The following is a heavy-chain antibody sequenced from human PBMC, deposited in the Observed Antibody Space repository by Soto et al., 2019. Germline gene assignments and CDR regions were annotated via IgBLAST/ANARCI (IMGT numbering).Heavy chain of an antibody. Sequence: GESLKISCKGSGYTFTDYWIGWVRHMPGKGLEWMGIIYPGDSNIRYSTSFQGQVTISVDKSISTAYLQWSSLMASDTAMYYCARRGGGYGGYSHNSGLDVWGQGTTVTVSS. CDR1: GYTFTDYW. V-gene: IGHV5-51*01. J-gene: IGHJ6*02. CDR2: IYPGDSNI. CDR3: ARRGGGYGGYSHNSGLDV. D-gene: IGHD5-12*01.